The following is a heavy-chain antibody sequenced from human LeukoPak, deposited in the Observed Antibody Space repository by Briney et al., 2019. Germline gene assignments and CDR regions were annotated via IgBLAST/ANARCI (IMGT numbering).Heavy chain of an antibody. J-gene: IGHJ4*02. V-gene: IGHV3-23*01. CDR2: ISGRGDNT. CDR3: AKRVQGNTGPFHC. Sequence: GGSLRLSCAASGFTFSGYAVSWVRQAPGKGLEWVSGISGRGDNTYYADSVKGRFTISRDNSKNTLRLQMNSLRDEDTAVYYCAKRVQGNTGPFHCWGQGTLASVSS. CDR1: GFTFSGYA. D-gene: IGHD4-23*01.